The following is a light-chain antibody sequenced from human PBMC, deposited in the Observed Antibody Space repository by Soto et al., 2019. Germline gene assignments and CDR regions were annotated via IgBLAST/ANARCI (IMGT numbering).Light chain of an antibody. CDR2: TVS. V-gene: IGLV2-14*01. CDR3: SSFTTDSTYD. Sequence: QSALTQPASVSGSPGQSITISCTGTSSDVGANIFVSWYQQHPGKVPKLMIYTVSSRPSGVSQRFSGSKSGNTASLTISGLRAEDEADYYCSSFTTDSTYDFGTGTKVTVL. CDR1: SSDVGANIF. J-gene: IGLJ1*01.